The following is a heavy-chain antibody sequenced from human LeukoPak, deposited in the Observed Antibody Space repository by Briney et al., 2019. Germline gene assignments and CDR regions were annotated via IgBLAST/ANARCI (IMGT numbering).Heavy chain of an antibody. CDR3: AKGKGDLAALNFDY. CDR1: GYTFTSYD. Sequence: VASVKVSCKASGYTFTSYDINWVRQTPGQGLEWMGWINPNSGGTNYAQKFQGRVTMTRDTSISTAYMELSRLRSDDTAVYYCAKGKGDLAALNFDYWGQGTLVTVSS. CDR2: INPNSGGT. D-gene: IGHD2-21*01. J-gene: IGHJ4*02. V-gene: IGHV1-2*02.